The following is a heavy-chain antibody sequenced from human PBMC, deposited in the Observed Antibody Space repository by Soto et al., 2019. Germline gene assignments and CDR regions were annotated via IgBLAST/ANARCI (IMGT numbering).Heavy chain of an antibody. CDR3: ARDTVTHAANPAFDY. CDR1: GGTFSSYT. Sequence: QVQLVQSGAEVKKPGSSVKVSCKASGGTFSSYTISWVRQAPGQGLEWMGRIIPILGIANYAQKFQGRVTITADKSTSTAYMELSSLRSEDTAVYYCARDTVTHAANPAFDYWGQGTLVTVSS. D-gene: IGHD4-17*01. CDR2: IIPILGIA. J-gene: IGHJ4*02. V-gene: IGHV1-69*08.